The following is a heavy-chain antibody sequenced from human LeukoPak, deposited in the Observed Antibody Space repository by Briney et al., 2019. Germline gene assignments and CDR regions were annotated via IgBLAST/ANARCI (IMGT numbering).Heavy chain of an antibody. CDR1: GGSFSGYY. Sequence: PSETPSLTCAVYGGSFSGYYWSWIRQPPGKGLEWIGEINHSGSTNYNPSLKSRVTISVDTSKNQFSLKLSSVTAADTAVYYCARARRGYSYGIDYWGQGTLVTVSS. V-gene: IGHV4-34*01. CDR3: ARARRGYSYGIDY. CDR2: INHSGST. J-gene: IGHJ4*02. D-gene: IGHD5-18*01.